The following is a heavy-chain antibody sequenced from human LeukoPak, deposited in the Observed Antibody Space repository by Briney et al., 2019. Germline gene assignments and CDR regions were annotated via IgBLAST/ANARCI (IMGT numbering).Heavy chain of an antibody. Sequence: SQTLSLTCAISVDSVSSNSAAWIWVRQSPSRGLEWLGRTYYRYKRYNDYAVTVKSRISINPHTSKNQFSLQLNSVTPEDTGVYYCARGGTGYCSSTSCYFDNWGQGTLVTVSS. J-gene: IGHJ4*02. CDR1: VDSVSSNSAA. CDR2: TYYRYKRYN. CDR3: ARGGTGYCSSTSCYFDN. V-gene: IGHV6-1*01. D-gene: IGHD2-2*01.